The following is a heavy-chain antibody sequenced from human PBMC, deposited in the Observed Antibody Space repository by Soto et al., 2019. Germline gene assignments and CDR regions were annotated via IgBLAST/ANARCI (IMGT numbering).Heavy chain of an antibody. CDR2: IKQDGSEK. Sequence: EVQLVESGGGLVQPGGSLRLSCAASGFTFSSYWMSWVRQAPGKGLEWVANIKQDGSEKYSVDSVKGRCTISRDNAKNSLYLQMNSLRAEDTAVYYCARDIFGVSWFDPWGQGTLVTVSS. J-gene: IGHJ5*02. V-gene: IGHV3-7*01. D-gene: IGHD3-3*02. CDR1: GFTFSSYW. CDR3: ARDIFGVSWFDP.